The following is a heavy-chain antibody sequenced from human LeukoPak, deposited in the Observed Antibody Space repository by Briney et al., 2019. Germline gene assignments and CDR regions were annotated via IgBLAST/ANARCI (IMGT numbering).Heavy chain of an antibody. V-gene: IGHV4-38-2*02. Sequence: PSETLSLTCTVSGYSISSGYYWGWIRQPPGKGLEWTGSIYHSGSTYYNPSLKSRVTISVDTSKNQFSLKLSSVTAADTAVYYCASSAALRKLYYFDYWGQGTLVTVSS. D-gene: IGHD2-2*02. CDR3: ASSAALRKLYYFDY. CDR2: IYHSGST. CDR1: GYSISSGYY. J-gene: IGHJ4*02.